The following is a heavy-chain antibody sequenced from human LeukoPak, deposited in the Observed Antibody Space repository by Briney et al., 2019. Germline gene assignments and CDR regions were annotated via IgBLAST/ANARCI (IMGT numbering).Heavy chain of an antibody. V-gene: IGHV3-30*18. Sequence: GGSLRLSCAASGFTFSSYGMHWVRQAPGKGLEWVAVISYDGSNKYYADSVKGRFTISRDNSNNTLYLQMNSLRAEDTAVYYCAKETSGSLDYWGQGTLVTVSS. CDR1: GFTFSSYG. CDR3: AKETSGSLDY. D-gene: IGHD1-26*01. CDR2: ISYDGSNK. J-gene: IGHJ4*02.